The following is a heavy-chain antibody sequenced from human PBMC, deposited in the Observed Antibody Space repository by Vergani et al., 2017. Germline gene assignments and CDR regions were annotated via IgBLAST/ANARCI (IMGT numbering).Heavy chain of an antibody. CDR3: ARDQMDPRRRVQEHAFDI. CDR2: ISGSGGST. Sequence: VQLVESGGGVVQPGRSLRLSCAASGFTFSSYAMSWVRQAPGKGLEWVSAISGSGGSTYYADSVKGRFTISRDNAKNSLYLQMNSLRAEDTAVYYCARDQMDPRRRVQEHAFDIWGQGTMVTVSS. D-gene: IGHD6-13*01. V-gene: IGHV3-23*04. CDR1: GFTFSSYA. J-gene: IGHJ3*02.